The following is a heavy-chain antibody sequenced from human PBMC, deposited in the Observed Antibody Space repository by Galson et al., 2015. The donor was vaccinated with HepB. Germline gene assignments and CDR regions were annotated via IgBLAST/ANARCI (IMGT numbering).Heavy chain of an antibody. J-gene: IGHJ6*02. CDR3: ATNTPAAVMRASCMDV. D-gene: IGHD2-2*01. V-gene: IGHV3-21*01. CDR2: MRSSTNYI. Sequence: SLRLSCAASGSILSSYSMNWVRQAPGKGLEWASSMRSSTNYIYYADSVKGRFTVSIDNAKNSLFLQMNSLRAEDTAVYYCATNTPAAVMRASCMDVWGQGTAVTVSS. CDR1: GSILSSYS.